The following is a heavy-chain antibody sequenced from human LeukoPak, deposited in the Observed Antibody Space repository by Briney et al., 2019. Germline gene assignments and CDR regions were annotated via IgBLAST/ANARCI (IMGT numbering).Heavy chain of an antibody. V-gene: IGHV3-21*01. J-gene: IGHJ6*03. D-gene: IGHD6-13*01. CDR2: ISSSSSYI. CDR3: ARVRKYSSSWYYMDV. Sequence: GGSLRLSCAASGFTFSSYSMNWVRQAPGKGLEWVSSISSSSSYIYYADSVKGRFTISRDNAKNSLYLQTTSLRAEDTAVYYCARVRKYSSSWYYMDVRGKGTTVTISS. CDR1: GFTFSSYS.